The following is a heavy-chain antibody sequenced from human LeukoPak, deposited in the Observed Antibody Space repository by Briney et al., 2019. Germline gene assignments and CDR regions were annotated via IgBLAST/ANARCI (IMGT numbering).Heavy chain of an antibody. D-gene: IGHD6-13*01. CDR1: GYTFTSYG. J-gene: IGHJ4*02. CDR3: ARGIGEGVLLYSSSRKGYFDY. Sequence: ASVKVSCKASGYTFTSYGISWVRQAPGQRLEWMGWINAGNGNTKYSQKFQGRVTITRDTSASTAYMELSSLRSEDTAVYYCARGIGEGVLLYSSSRKGYFDYWGQGTLVTVSS. V-gene: IGHV1-3*01. CDR2: INAGNGNT.